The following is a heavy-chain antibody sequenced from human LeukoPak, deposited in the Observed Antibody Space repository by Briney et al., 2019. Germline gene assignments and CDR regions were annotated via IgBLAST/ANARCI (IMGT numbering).Heavy chain of an antibody. J-gene: IGHJ4*02. CDR2: IYTSGST. CDR1: GGSISSGSYY. V-gene: IGHV4-61*02. D-gene: IGHD1-26*01. Sequence: SETLSLTCTVSGGSISSGSYYWSWIRQPAGKGLEWIGRIYTSGSTNYNPSLKSRVTISVDTSKNQFSLKLSSVTAADTAVYYCARDRGVGYPDYWGQGALVTVSS. CDR3: ARDRGVGYPDY.